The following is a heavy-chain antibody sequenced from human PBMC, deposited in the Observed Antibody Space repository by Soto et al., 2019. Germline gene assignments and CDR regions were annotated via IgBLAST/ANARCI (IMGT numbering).Heavy chain of an antibody. CDR3: ARERGGYKHFDY. D-gene: IGHD1-26*01. Sequence: ASLKVSCKSSGYTFTDYGITWVRQAPGQGLEWMGWINTYKGNINYAQRLQGRVTMTTDTSTSTAYMELRSLTSDDTAVYYCARERGGYKHFDYWG. CDR1: GYTFTDYG. V-gene: IGHV1-18*01. J-gene: IGHJ4*01. CDR2: INTYKGNI.